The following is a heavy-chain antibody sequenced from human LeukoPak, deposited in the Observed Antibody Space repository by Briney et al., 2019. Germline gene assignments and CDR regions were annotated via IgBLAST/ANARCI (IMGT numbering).Heavy chain of an antibody. Sequence: SVKVSCKASGGTFSSYAISWVRQAPGQGLEWMGGIIPIFCTANYAQKFQGRVTITADESTSTAYMELSSLRSEDTAVYYCARGSHVLRFLEWLPQYYYMDVWGKGTTVTVSS. D-gene: IGHD3-3*01. V-gene: IGHV1-69*13. J-gene: IGHJ6*03. CDR2: IIPIFCTA. CDR3: ARGSHVLRFLEWLPQYYYMDV. CDR1: GGTFSSYA.